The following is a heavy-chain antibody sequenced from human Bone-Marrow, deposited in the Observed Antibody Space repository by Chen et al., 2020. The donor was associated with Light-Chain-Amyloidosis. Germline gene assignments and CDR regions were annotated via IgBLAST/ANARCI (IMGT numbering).Heavy chain of an antibody. CDR1: GYTFPNYW. CDR3: ARRIDGYNFDY. D-gene: IGHD5-12*01. J-gene: IGHJ4*02. CDR2: IYPDDSDA. Sequence: EVQLEQSGPEVKKPGESLKISCKGSGYTFPNYWIGWVRQMPVKGLEWMGVIYPDDSDARYSPSFEGQVTISADKSITTAYLQWRSLKASDTAMYYCARRIDGYNFDYWGQGTLVTVSS. V-gene: IGHV5-51*01.